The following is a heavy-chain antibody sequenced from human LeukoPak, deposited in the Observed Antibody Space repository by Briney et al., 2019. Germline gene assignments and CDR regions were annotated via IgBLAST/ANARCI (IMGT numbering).Heavy chain of an antibody. V-gene: IGHV3-15*01. J-gene: IGHJ4*02. D-gene: IGHD3-22*01. CDR3: TTVYYYDSSGYYFRCRRDFDY. CDR2: IKSKTDGGTT. Sequence: GGSLRLSCAASGFTFSNDWMSWVRQAPGKGLEWVGRIKSKTDGGTTDYAAPVKGRFTISRDDSKNTLYLQMNSLKTEATAVYYCTTVYYYDSSGYYFRCRRDFDYWGQGTLVTVSS. CDR1: GFTFSNDW.